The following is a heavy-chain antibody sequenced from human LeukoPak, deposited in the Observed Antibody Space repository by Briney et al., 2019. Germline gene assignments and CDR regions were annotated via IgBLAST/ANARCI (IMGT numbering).Heavy chain of an antibody. D-gene: IGHD3-9*01. CDR2: ISSSGSTI. CDR1: GFTFSSYE. J-gene: IGHJ4*02. V-gene: IGHV3-48*03. CDR3: ARDTYYDILTGYGRDY. Sequence: GGSLRLSCAASGFTFSSYEMNWDRQAPGQGLEWVSYISSSGSTIYYADSVKGRFTISRDNAKNSLYLQMNSLRAEDTAVYYCARDTYYDILTGYGRDYWGQGTLVTVSS.